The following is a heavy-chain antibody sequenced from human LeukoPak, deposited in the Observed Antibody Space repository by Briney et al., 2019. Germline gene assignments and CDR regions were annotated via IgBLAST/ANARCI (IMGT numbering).Heavy chain of an antibody. CDR2: IIPIFGTA. CDR3: SEDGWGICSSQPVPGACPFGY. CDR1: GGTFSSYA. D-gene: IGHD6-6*01. Sequence: VASVKVSCKASGGTFSSYAISWVRQAPGQGLEWMGGIIPIFGTANYAQKFQGRVTITADESTRTAYMELISLRSEDTAGYYCSEDGWGICSSQPVPGACPFGYLGQGTLGTVSS. J-gene: IGHJ4*01. V-gene: IGHV1-69*01.